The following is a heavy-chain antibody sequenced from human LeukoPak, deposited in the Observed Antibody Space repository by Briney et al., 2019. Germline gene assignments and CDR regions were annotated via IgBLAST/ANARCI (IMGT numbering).Heavy chain of an antibody. J-gene: IGHJ6*03. Sequence: GGSLRLSCAASGFTFSSYWMSWVRQAPGKGLEWVANIKQDGSEKYYVDSVKGRFTISRDNAKNSLFLQMNSPRAEDTAVYYCARVLRYCSGGNCYSGGLGYMDVWGKGTTVTISS. CDR1: GFTFSSYW. CDR2: IKQDGSEK. CDR3: ARVLRYCSGGNCYSGGLGYMDV. V-gene: IGHV3-7*03. D-gene: IGHD2-15*01.